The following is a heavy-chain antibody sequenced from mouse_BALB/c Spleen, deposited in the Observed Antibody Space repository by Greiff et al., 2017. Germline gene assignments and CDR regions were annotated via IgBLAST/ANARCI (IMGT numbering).Heavy chain of an antibody. Sequence: EVKLMESGPELVKPGASVKVSCKASGYAFTSYNMYWVKQSHGKSLEWIGYIDPYNGGTSYNQKFKGKATLTVDKSSSTAYMHLNSLTSEDSAVYYCARRASYYFDYWGQGTTLTVSS. CDR2: IDPYNGGT. D-gene: IGHD6-1*01. CDR1: GYAFTSYN. J-gene: IGHJ2*01. V-gene: IGHV1S135*01. CDR3: ARRASYYFDY.